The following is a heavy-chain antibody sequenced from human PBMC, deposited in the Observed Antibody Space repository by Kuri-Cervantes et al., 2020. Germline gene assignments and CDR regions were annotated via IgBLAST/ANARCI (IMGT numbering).Heavy chain of an antibody. D-gene: IGHD5-12*01. CDR3: ARDDKVYGGIYYGDH. Sequence: GESLKISCEASGLTFSNYAMSWVRQAPGKGLEWVSGIGASGGATFYADSVKGRFSISRDNSKNTLYLQMNSLRAEDTATYYCARDDKVYGGIYYGDHWGQGTLVTVSS. CDR2: IGASGGAT. V-gene: IGHV3-23*01. J-gene: IGHJ4*02. CDR1: GLTFSNYA.